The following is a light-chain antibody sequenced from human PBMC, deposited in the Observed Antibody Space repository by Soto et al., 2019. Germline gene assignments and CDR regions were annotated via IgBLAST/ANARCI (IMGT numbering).Light chain of an antibody. CDR1: QSLLYNVNDRNY. CDR2: GAS. Sequence: SLYTLTVHLRERAPLKCKHRQSLLYNVNDRNYLGWYQQKAGQPPKLLLYGASYRESGVPARFSGSGSGTEFALTISRLESEDFAVYYCQQYGDSSWTFGGGTKVDIK. CDR3: QQYGDSSWT. V-gene: IGKV4-1*01. J-gene: IGKJ4*02.